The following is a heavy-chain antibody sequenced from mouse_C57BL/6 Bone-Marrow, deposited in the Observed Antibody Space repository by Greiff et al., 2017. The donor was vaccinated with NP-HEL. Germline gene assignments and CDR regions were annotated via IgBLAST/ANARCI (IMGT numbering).Heavy chain of an antibody. J-gene: IGHJ2*01. D-gene: IGHD2-3*01. V-gene: IGHV1-64*01. CDR1: ASTFPSYW. CDR3: ASGIYDGFLVLY. CDR2: IHPNSGST. Sequence: QVQLQQLGAELVKPGASVKLSCKASASTFPSYWMHWVKQRHGQGLEWIGMIHPNSGSTNYNEKFKSKATLTVDKSSSTAYMQLSSLTSEDSAVYYCASGIYDGFLVLYWGQGTTLTVSS.